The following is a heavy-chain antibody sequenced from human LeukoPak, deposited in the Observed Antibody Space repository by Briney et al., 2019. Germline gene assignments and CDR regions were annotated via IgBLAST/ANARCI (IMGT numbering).Heavy chain of an antibody. CDR3: ARGTNWAFDS. CDR2: IKQDGSEK. V-gene: IGHV3-7*05. D-gene: IGHD7-27*01. CDR1: GFTFSTYW. J-gene: IGHJ4*02. Sequence: PGGSLRLSCAASGFTFSTYWMSWVRQPPGKGLQWVANIKQDGSEKYYVDPVKGRFTISRDNAKNSLYLQMNSLRAEDTAVYYCARGTNWAFDSWGQGTLVTVSS.